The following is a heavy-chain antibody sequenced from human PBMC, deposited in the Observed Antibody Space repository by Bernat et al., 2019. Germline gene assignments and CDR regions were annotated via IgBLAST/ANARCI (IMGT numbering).Heavy chain of an antibody. CDR3: ARDSYNFGSGSVYYYYYMDV. CDR2: ISSSGSTI. V-gene: IGHV3-48*03. Sequence: EVQLVESGGGLVQPGGSLRLSCAASGFTFSSYAMNWVRQAPGKGLEWVSYISSSGSTIYYADSVKGRFTISRDNAKNSLYLQMNSLRAEDTAVYYLARDSYNFGSGSVYYYYYMDVWAKGTTVTVSS. D-gene: IGHD3-3*01. J-gene: IGHJ6*03. CDR1: GFTFSSYA.